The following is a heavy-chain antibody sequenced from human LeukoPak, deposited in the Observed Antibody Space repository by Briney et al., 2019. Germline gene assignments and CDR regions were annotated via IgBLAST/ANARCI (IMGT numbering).Heavy chain of an antibody. CDR2: ISSSGNTI. V-gene: IGHV3-48*04. CDR3: ARGDLAYYYEFSGQFDY. Sequence: GGSLRLSCAASGFTFSSYSMNWVRQAPGKGVEGVSYISSSGNTIDYADSMKGRVALSRDNAKNSLYLQMNSLRAEDTAVYYCARGDLAYYYEFSGQFDYWGQGALVTVSS. D-gene: IGHD3-22*01. CDR1: GFTFSSYS. J-gene: IGHJ4*02.